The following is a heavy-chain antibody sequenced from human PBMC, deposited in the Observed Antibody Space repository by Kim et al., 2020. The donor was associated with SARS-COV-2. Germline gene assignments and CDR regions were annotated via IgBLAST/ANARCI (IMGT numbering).Heavy chain of an antibody. D-gene: IGHD6-13*01. CDR2: ISSSISYI. V-gene: IGHV3-21*01. J-gene: IGHJ6*02. CDR3: ASLPEGYSSSWYLAGYYYYGMDV. CDR1: GFTFSSYS. Sequence: GGSLRLSCAASGFTFSSYSMNWVRQAPGKGLEWVSSISSSISYIYYADSVKGRFTISRDNAKNSLYLQMNSLRAEDTAVYYCASLPEGYSSSWYLAGYYYYGMDVWGQGTTVTVSS.